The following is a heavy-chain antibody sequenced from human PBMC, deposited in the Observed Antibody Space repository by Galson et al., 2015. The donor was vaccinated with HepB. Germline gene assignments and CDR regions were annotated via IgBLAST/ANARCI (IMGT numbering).Heavy chain of an antibody. CDR1: GFVLGRSG. CDR2: LSGTGNTI. J-gene: IGHJ4*02. D-gene: IGHD6-25*01. Sequence: ALRLCCRAAGFVLGRSGMSWFRHAAALGREWLSYLSGTGNTIYYADSVRGRFTIARDNAKSSVYLQMNSLRAEDTAVYYCTRGRRPQDYWGQGTLVTVSS. V-gene: IGHV3-48*01. CDR3: TRGRRPQDY.